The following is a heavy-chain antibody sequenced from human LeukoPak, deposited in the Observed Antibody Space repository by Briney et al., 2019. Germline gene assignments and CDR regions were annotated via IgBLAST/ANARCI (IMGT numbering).Heavy chain of an antibody. CDR2: INANHGGT. CDR3: ARHRDFDSTGYYYPLFDY. Sequence: ASVKVSCKASGYTFTSYYMHWVRQAPGQGLEWMGWINANHGGTNYAQQFQGRVTMTRDTSISTAYMELSRLRSDDAAVYYRARHRDFDSTGYYYPLFDYWGQGTLVTVSS. CDR1: GYTFTSYY. D-gene: IGHD3-22*01. V-gene: IGHV1-2*02. J-gene: IGHJ4*02.